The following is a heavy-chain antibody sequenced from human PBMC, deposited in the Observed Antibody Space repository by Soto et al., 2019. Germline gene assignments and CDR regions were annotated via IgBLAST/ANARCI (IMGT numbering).Heavy chain of an antibody. D-gene: IGHD6-13*01. Sequence: EVQLLESGGGLVQPGGSLRLSCAASGFTFSSYAMIWVRQAPGKGLEWVSAISGSGASTYYADAVKGRFTISRDNSKNTLYLQMNSLRAEDTAVYYCAKHPSSSSWDYFDCWGQGTMVTVSS. J-gene: IGHJ4*02. V-gene: IGHV3-23*01. CDR3: AKHPSSSSWDYFDC. CDR2: ISGSGAST. CDR1: GFTFSSYA.